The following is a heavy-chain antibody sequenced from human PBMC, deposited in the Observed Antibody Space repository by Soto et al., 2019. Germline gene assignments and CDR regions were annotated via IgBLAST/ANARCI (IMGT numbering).Heavy chain of an antibody. CDR2: IYHSGST. CDR1: GGSISSGGYS. V-gene: IGHV4-30-2*01. CDR3: ARDSLHGYYFES. Sequence: SETLSLTCAVSGGSISSGGYSWNWIQQPPGKGLEWIGYIYHSGSTYYNPSLKSRVTISVDKSNNQFSLKLSSVTAADTAVYYCARDSLHGYYFESWGQGTLVTVSS. J-gene: IGHJ4*02. D-gene: IGHD3-22*01.